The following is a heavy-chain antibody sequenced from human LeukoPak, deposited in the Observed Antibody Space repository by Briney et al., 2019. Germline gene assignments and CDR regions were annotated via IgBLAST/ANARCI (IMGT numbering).Heavy chain of an antibody. CDR1: GYSISSGYY. Sequence: SETLSLTCTVSGYSISSGYYWGWIRQPPGKGLEWIGSIYHSGSTNYNPSLKSRVTISVDTSKNQFSLKLSSVTAADTAVYYCARGDGYNYVDYWGQGTLVTVSS. D-gene: IGHD5-24*01. J-gene: IGHJ4*02. V-gene: IGHV4-38-2*02. CDR3: ARGDGYNYVDY. CDR2: IYHSGST.